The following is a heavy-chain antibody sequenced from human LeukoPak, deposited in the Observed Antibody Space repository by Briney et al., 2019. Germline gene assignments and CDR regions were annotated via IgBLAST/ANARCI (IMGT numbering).Heavy chain of an antibody. CDR2: INHSGST. D-gene: IGHD3-3*01. Sequence: SETLSLTCAVYGGSFSGYYWSWIRQPPGKGLEWIGEINHSGSTNYNPSLKSRVTISVDTSKNQFSLKLSSVTAADTAVYYCARGSQWLLSYFQHWGQGTLVTVSS. CDR1: GGSFSGYY. CDR3: ARGSQWLLSYFQH. V-gene: IGHV4-34*01. J-gene: IGHJ1*01.